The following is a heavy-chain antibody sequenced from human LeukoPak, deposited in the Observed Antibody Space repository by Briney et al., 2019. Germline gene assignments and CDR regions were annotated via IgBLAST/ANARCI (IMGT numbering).Heavy chain of an antibody. D-gene: IGHD6-25*01. Sequence: SVKVSCKASGGTFSSYAISWVRQAPGQGLEWMGGIIPIFGTANYAQKFQGRVTITTDESTSTAYMELSSLRSEDTAVYHCAVDKAATFDYWGQGTLVTVSS. V-gene: IGHV1-69*05. CDR3: AVDKAATFDY. CDR2: IIPIFGTA. J-gene: IGHJ4*02. CDR1: GGTFSSYA.